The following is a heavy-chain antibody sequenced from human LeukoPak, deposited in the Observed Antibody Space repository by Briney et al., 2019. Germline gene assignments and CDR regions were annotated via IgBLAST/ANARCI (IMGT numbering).Heavy chain of an antibody. D-gene: IGHD6-6*01. CDR2: ISGSGHDI. Sequence: GGSLRLSCAASGFTFSDSYMTWVRQAPGKGVEWVAYISGSGHDINYSDSVKGRFTISRDNAKNSLYLQMSSLRVEDTAAYYCTRDPRHFDSCGQGTLVTVSS. CDR3: TRDPRHFDS. J-gene: IGHJ5*01. V-gene: IGHV3-11*04. CDR1: GFTFSDSY.